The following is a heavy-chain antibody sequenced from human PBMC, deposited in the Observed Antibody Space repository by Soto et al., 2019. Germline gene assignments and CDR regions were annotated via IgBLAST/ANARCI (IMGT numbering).Heavy chain of an antibody. Sequence: GGSLRLSCAASGFTFSSYAMHWVRQAPGKGLEWVAVISYDGSNKYYADSVKGRFTISRDNSKDTLFLQMNSLRGEDTAIYYCASVIRPDRTASHFYCYSGPDVWGPGTTLTVSS. CDR2: ISYDGSNK. V-gene: IGHV3-30-3*01. CDR3: ASVIRPDRTASHFYCYSGPDV. J-gene: IGHJ6*02. CDR1: GFTFSSYA. D-gene: IGHD3-3*02.